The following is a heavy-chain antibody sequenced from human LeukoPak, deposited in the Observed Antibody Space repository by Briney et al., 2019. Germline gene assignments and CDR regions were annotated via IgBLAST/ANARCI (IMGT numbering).Heavy chain of an antibody. CDR1: GFTFSSSW. CDR2: INSDGSIT. V-gene: IGHV3-74*01. CDR3: ARVSSTLHD. J-gene: IGHJ4*02. Sequence: GGSLRLSCAASGFTFSSSWMHWVRQAPGKGLVWVSRINSDGSITSYADSVKGRFTISRDNAKNTLFLEMNSLRAEDTAVYYCARVSSTLHDWGQGTLVTVSS. D-gene: IGHD6-13*01.